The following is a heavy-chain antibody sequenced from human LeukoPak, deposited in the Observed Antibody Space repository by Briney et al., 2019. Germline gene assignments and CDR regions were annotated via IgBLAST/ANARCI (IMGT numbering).Heavy chain of an antibody. CDR2: IYYSGST. J-gene: IGHJ4*02. D-gene: IGHD5-18*01. Sequence: KPSETLFLTCTVSGGSISSFYWTWIRQPPGKGLEWIGYIYYSGSTNYNPSLKSRVTISVDTSMNQFSLKLSSVTAADTAVYYCARKKGNSYGYDYWGQGTLVTVSS. V-gene: IGHV4-59*01. CDR3: ARKKGNSYGYDY. CDR1: GGSISSFY.